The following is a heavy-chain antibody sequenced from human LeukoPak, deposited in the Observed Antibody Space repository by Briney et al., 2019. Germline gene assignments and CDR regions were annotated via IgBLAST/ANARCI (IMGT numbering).Heavy chain of an antibody. V-gene: IGHV3-7*01. Sequence: GGSLRLSCAASGFSFSSYWMSWVRQAPGKGLQWVANIKEDGSEKYYVDSVKDRFTISRDNAKSSLYLQMNSLRAEDTAIYYCARGGRYYFAYWGQGTLVTVSS. CDR2: IKEDGSEK. D-gene: IGHD1-14*01. CDR1: GFSFSSYW. J-gene: IGHJ4*02. CDR3: ARGGRYYFAY.